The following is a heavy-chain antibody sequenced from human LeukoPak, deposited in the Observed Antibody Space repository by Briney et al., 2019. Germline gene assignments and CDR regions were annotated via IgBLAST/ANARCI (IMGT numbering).Heavy chain of an antibody. D-gene: IGHD3-16*01. CDR1: GYTFTDYY. J-gene: IGHJ4*02. V-gene: IGHV1-69*13. Sequence: ASVKVSFKTSGYTFTDYYMHWVRQAPGQGLEWMGGIIPIFGTANYAQKFQGRVTITADESTSTAYMELSSLRSEDTAVYYCARGRAYKQLITTYYFDYWGQGTLVTVSS. CDR2: IIPIFGTA. CDR3: ARGRAYKQLITTYYFDY.